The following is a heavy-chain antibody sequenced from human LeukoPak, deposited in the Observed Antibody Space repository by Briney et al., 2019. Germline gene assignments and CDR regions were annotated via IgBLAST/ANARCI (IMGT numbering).Heavy chain of an antibody. Sequence: PSETLSLTCAVYGGSFSAQYWSWIRQPPGKGLEWIGEINYRGSTNYNPPLKSRVAISVDTSKNQFSLRLTSLTAADTAVYYCARHAPVEPPPRAFDYWGQGTLVTVSS. CDR2: INYRGST. J-gene: IGHJ4*02. D-gene: IGHD2-2*01. V-gene: IGHV4-34*01. CDR3: ARHAPVEPPPRAFDY. CDR1: GGSFSAQY.